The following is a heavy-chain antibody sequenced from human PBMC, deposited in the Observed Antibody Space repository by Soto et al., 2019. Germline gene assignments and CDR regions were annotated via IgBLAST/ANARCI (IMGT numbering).Heavy chain of an antibody. CDR3: ARVSGGSYLYYYYGMDV. D-gene: IGHD1-26*01. CDR1: GGSFRGYY. Sequence: PDPLALTSSVYGGSFRGYYWSWIRQPPGKGLEWIGEINHSGSTNYNPSLKSRVTISVDTSKNQFSLKLSSVTAADTAVYYCARVSGGSYLYYYYGMDVWGQGTTVTVSS. V-gene: IGHV4-34*01. J-gene: IGHJ6*02. CDR2: INHSGST.